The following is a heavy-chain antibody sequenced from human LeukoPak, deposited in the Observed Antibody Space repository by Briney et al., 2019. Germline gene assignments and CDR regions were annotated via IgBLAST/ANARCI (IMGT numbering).Heavy chain of an antibody. J-gene: IGHJ4*02. D-gene: IGHD2-15*01. Sequence: ASVTVSFTVSGYTLTELSMHWVRQAPGKGLEWMGGFDPEDGETIYAQKFQGRVTMTEDTSTDTAYMELSSLRSEDTAVYYCAAESLVVAGSSIYWGQGTLVTVSS. CDR1: GYTLTELS. CDR2: FDPEDGET. V-gene: IGHV1-24*01. CDR3: AAESLVVAGSSIY.